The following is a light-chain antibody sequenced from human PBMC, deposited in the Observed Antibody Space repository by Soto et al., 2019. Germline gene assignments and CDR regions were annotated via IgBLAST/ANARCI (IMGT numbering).Light chain of an antibody. CDR1: KLGHKY. V-gene: IGLV3-1*01. CDR3: QAWDSSTGV. Sequence: SYELTQPPSVSVSPGQTASITCSGDKLGHKYVCWYQQKAGRSPVLVIYQDTKRPSGIPERFSGSNSGNTATLTISGTQAMDEADYYCQAWDSSTGVFGTGTKLTVL. CDR2: QDT. J-gene: IGLJ1*01.